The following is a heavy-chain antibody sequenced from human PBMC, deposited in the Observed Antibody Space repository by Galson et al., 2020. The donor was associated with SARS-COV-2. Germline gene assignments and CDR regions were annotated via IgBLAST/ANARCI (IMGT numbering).Heavy chain of an antibody. CDR1: GYTFTSYD. CDR3: AREVGEAVAAAYYYYYMGV. Sequence: ASVKVSCKASGYTFTSYDINWVRQATGQGLEWMGWMNPNSGNTGYAQKFQGRVTMTRNTSISTAYMELSSLRSEDTAVYYCAREVGEAVAAAYYYYYMGVWGKGTTVTVSS. D-gene: IGHD6-19*01. J-gene: IGHJ6*03. CDR2: MNPNSGNT. V-gene: IGHV1-8*01.